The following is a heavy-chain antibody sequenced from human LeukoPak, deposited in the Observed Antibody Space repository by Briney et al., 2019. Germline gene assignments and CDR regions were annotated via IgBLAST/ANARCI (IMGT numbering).Heavy chain of an antibody. CDR1: GFTFSSFA. CDR3: ARDRTGTTGLFDY. V-gene: IGHV3-23*01. J-gene: IGHJ4*02. Sequence: PGGSLRLSCAAAGFTFSSFAMSWVRQAPGKGLEWVSTLSGSGDATYYADSVKGRFTISRDNSKNTLYLQMNSLRAEDTAVYYCARDRTGTTGLFDYWGQGTLVTVSS. D-gene: IGHD1-7*01. CDR2: LSGSGDAT.